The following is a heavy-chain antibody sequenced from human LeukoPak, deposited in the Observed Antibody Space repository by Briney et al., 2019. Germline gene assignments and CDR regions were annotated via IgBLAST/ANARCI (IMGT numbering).Heavy chain of an antibody. CDR1: GFNFSNYG. V-gene: IGHV3-30*02. J-gene: IGHJ5*02. CDR2: IRSDGSNK. D-gene: IGHD4-17*01. Sequence: GGSLRLSCAASGFNFSNYGMHWVRQAPGKGLEWVAFIRSDGSNKYYADSVKGRVTISRDNSKNTLYLQMNSLRAEDTAVYYCAKATTMTTPLSFDPWGEGTLVTVSS. CDR3: AKATTMTTPLSFDP.